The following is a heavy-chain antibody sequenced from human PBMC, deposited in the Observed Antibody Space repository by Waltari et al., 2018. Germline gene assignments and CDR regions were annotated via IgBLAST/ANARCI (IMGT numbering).Heavy chain of an antibody. D-gene: IGHD6-19*01. CDR1: GFTFSSYA. CDR3: AKGQNRIAVAGCY. Sequence: EVQLLESGGGLVQPGGSLRLSCAASGFTFSSYAMSWVRQAPGKGVEWVSAMRGSGGSTYYADSVKGRFTISRDNSKNTLYLQMNSLRAEDTAVYYCAKGQNRIAVAGCYWGQGTLVTVSS. CDR2: MRGSGGST. J-gene: IGHJ4*02. V-gene: IGHV3-23*01.